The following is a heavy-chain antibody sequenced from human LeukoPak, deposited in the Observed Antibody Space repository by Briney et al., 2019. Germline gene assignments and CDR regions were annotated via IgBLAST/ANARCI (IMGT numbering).Heavy chain of an antibody. CDR2: IYYSGST. V-gene: IGHV4-39*07. Sequence: SSETLSLTCTVSGGSISSSSYYWGWIRQPPGKGLEWIGSIYYSGSTYYNPSLKSRVTISVDTSKNQFSLKLSSVTAADTAVYYCARGGGYYSTTGGAFDIWGQGTMVTVSS. J-gene: IGHJ3*02. CDR1: GGSISSSSYY. D-gene: IGHD3-22*01. CDR3: ARGGGYYSTTGGAFDI.